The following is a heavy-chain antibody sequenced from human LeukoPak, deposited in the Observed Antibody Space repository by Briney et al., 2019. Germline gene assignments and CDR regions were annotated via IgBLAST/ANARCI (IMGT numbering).Heavy chain of an antibody. CDR2: INPSGGST. CDR3: ARNTLDTAMGAAVDY. CDR1: GYTFTSYC. Sequence: ASVKVSCKASGYTFTSYCMHWVRQAPGQGLEWMGIINPSGGSTTYAQKFQGRVTMTRDTSTSTVYIELSSLRSEDTAVYYCARNTLDTAMGAAVDYWGQGTLVTVSS. V-gene: IGHV1-46*03. J-gene: IGHJ4*02. D-gene: IGHD5-18*01.